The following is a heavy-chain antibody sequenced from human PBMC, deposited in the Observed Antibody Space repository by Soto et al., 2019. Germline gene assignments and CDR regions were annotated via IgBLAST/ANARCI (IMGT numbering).Heavy chain of an antibody. CDR1: GFTFSSYA. CDR3: AKAGGYCSSTSCYKLEKYYYYYMDV. V-gene: IGHV3-23*01. D-gene: IGHD2-2*02. Sequence: GGSLRLSCAASGFTFSSYAMSWVRQAPGKGLEWVSAISGSGGSTYYADSVKGRFTISRENSKNTLYLQMNSLGAEDTAVYYCAKAGGYCSSTSCYKLEKYYYYYMDVWGKGTTVTVSS. J-gene: IGHJ6*03. CDR2: ISGSGGST.